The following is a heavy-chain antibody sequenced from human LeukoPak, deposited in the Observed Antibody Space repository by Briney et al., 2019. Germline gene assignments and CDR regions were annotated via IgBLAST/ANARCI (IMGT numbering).Heavy chain of an antibody. V-gene: IGHV3-23*01. J-gene: IGHJ3*02. Sequence: GGSLRLSCAASGFTFSSYGMSWVRQAPGKGLEWVSAISGSGGTTYYADSVKGRFTVSRDNPKNTLYLQMNSLRVEDTAVYFCAKDRRTTVTNDAFDIWGQGTMVTVSS. CDR3: AKDRRTTVTNDAFDI. CDR2: ISGSGGTT. D-gene: IGHD4-17*01. CDR1: GFTFSSYG.